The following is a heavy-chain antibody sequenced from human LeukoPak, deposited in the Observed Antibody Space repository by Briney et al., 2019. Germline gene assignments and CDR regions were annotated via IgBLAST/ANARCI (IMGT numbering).Heavy chain of an antibody. V-gene: IGHV4-4*02. CDR3: ARAGSYGDYEFDF. CDR1: GGSISSSYW. Sequence: SETLSLTCAVSGGSISSSYWWSWVRQPPGKGLEWIGEVYHSGSTNYYPSLKSRVTISIEKSKNQFSLKLNSVTAADTAVYYCARAGSYGDYEFDFWGQGTLVTVSS. D-gene: IGHD4-17*01. J-gene: IGHJ4*02. CDR2: VYHSGST.